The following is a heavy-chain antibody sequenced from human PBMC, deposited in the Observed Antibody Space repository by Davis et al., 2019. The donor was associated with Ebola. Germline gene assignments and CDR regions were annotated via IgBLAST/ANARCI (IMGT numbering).Heavy chain of an antibody. V-gene: IGHV3-23*01. CDR3: AKGGNSYGFNWIDP. D-gene: IGHD5-18*01. J-gene: IGHJ5*02. CDR1: GFTFSVFH. Sequence: GESLKISCAASGFTFSVFHMNWVRQAPGKGLEWVATVNSDGSNTYYADSLRGRFTVSRDNAANTVFLQMNSLRAEDTAVYYCAKGGNSYGFNWIDPWGQGTLVTVSS. CDR2: VNSDGSNT.